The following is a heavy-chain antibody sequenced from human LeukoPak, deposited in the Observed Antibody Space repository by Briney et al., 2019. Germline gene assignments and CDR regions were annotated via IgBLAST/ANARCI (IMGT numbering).Heavy chain of an antibody. Sequence: SETLSLTCTVSGGSMSSSSYYWGWIRQPPGKGPEWIGNIYHSGRTYYNPSLKSRVTISVDTSEQFSLRLSSVTAADTAVYYCARDGSDNWGLLDYWGQGTLVTVSS. V-gene: IGHV4-39*07. CDR1: GGSMSSSSYY. CDR2: IYHSGRT. J-gene: IGHJ4*02. D-gene: IGHD1-1*01. CDR3: ARDGSDNWGLLDY.